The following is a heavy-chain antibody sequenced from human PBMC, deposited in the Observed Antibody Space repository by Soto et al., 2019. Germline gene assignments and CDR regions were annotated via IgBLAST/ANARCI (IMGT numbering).Heavy chain of an antibody. CDR3: ARIPFRSGWEGFDY. CDR2: IFSNDET. Sequence: QVTLKESGPVLVKPTETLTVTCTVSGFSVSNAGMGVSWIRQPPGKALEWLAHIFSNDETSYRTSLQSRLTSSKDNSKSQVVLTMTNMDPVDTATYYFARIPFRSGWEGFDYWGQGTLVTVSS. CDR1: GFSVSNAGMG. D-gene: IGHD6-19*01. J-gene: IGHJ4*02. V-gene: IGHV2-26*01.